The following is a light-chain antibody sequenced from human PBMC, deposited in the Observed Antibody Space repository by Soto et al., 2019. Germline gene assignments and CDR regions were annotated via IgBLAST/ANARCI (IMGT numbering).Light chain of an antibody. V-gene: IGKV3-20*01. CDR3: HQYGSSPTT. CDR1: QSIYDK. Sequence: EIVMTQSPATLSVSPGERVSLSCRASQSIYDKLAWYQQKPGQAPRLVIFDASNRATGIPDRFSGSGSGTDFTLTISRLEPEDFAVYYCHQYGSSPTTLGQGTKVDIK. CDR2: DAS. J-gene: IGKJ1*01.